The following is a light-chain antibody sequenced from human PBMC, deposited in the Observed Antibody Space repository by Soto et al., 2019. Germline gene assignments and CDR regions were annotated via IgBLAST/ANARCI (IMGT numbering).Light chain of an antibody. CDR2: YAS. J-gene: IGKJ4*01. CDR1: QSVNTN. V-gene: IGKV3-15*01. CDR3: QQYNNWPLT. Sequence: EIVMTQSTATLSVSPGERATLSCRASQSVNTNLAWYQQKPGQAPRLLINYASSRATGIPARFSGSGSGTEFPLTISSLQSEDFAVYYCQQYNNWPLTFGGGTKVEIK.